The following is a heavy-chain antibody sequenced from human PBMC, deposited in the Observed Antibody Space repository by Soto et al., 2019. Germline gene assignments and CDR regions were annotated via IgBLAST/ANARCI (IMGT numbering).Heavy chain of an antibody. CDR1: GFTCNSFG. CDR2: ISFDRSNI. J-gene: IGHJ1*01. Sequence: PGVSLRLSCAASGFTCNSFGMHWVRQAPSKGLEWVALISFDRSNINYADSVRGRFTISSDDSKNILYLQMDSLRSEDTAVYYCSKDLRRIVTASPGRSFWRQG. V-gene: IGHV3-30*18. D-gene: IGHD1-26*01. CDR3: SKDLRRIVTASPGRSF.